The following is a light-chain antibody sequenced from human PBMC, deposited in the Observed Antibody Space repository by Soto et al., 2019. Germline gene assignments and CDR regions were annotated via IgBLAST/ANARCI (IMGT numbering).Light chain of an antibody. CDR2: AAS. J-gene: IGKJ3*01. V-gene: IGKV1-27*01. Sequence: DIQMTQSPTSLSASVGDRVSITCRASQGMRDFVAWYQQKPGKAPKLLIYAASTLQSGVPSRFSGSGSGTDFTLTINSLQPEDVATYSCQKYSSVPVFGPGTKVEMK. CDR1: QGMRDF. CDR3: QKYSSVPV.